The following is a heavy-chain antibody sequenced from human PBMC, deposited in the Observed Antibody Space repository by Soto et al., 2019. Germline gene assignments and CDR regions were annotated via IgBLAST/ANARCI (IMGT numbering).Heavy chain of an antibody. Sequence: QVQLQESGPGLVRPSQTLSLTCTVSGGSISTGDYYWSWIRQPPGKGLEWIGYIYYSGSTYYNPSLTSRVSVSADTSKNQSSLKLTSVTAAETAVYYCARDFWSGSSHWYFALWGRGTLVTVSS. D-gene: IGHD3-3*01. CDR3: ARDFWSGSSHWYFAL. J-gene: IGHJ2*01. V-gene: IGHV4-30-4*01. CDR1: GGSISTGDYY. CDR2: IYYSGST.